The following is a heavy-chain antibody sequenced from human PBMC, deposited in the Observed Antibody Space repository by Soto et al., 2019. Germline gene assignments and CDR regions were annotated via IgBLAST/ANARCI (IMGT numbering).Heavy chain of an antibody. Sequence: GGSLKISCKVSGYFFTTYWIGWVRQVPGKGLEWMGIIHPGDSDIRYSPSFQGQVTIVADRSISTAYLQWSSLKASDTAMYYCARPYCSGGRCYPNYFDYWGQGTLVTVSS. CDR2: IHPGDSDI. J-gene: IGHJ4*02. V-gene: IGHV5-51*01. D-gene: IGHD2-15*01. CDR1: GYFFTTYW. CDR3: ARPYCSGGRCYPNYFDY.